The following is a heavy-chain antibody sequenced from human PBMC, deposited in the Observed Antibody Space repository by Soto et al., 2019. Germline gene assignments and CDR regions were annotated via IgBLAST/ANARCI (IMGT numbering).Heavy chain of an antibody. CDR1: GASLYNIT. J-gene: IGHJ4*02. Sequence: QVQLVQSGAEVKKPGSSVRVSCKIFGASLYNITVSRVRQAPGLGLQWMGRVNPVLGTANYAQEFQGRVRLSADRSTNTAYMDMTSLTPDDTAMYYCVRLPLDSWGQGTLVAVSS. CDR3: VRLPLDS. V-gene: IGHV1-69*08. CDR2: VNPVLGTA.